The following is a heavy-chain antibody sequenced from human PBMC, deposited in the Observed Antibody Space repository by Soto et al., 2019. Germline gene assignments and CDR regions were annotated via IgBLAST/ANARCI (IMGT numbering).Heavy chain of an antibody. Sequence: EVQLVESGGGLVQPGGSLRLSCAASGFTFSSYWMSWVRQAPGKGLEWVANIKQDGSEKYYVDSVKGRFTISRDNAKTSLYLQMNSLRAEDTAVYYCARIPHYDFWSGYENDPWGQGTLVTVSS. CDR1: GFTFSSYW. CDR2: IKQDGSEK. J-gene: IGHJ5*02. V-gene: IGHV3-7*05. D-gene: IGHD3-3*01. CDR3: ARIPHYDFWSGYENDP.